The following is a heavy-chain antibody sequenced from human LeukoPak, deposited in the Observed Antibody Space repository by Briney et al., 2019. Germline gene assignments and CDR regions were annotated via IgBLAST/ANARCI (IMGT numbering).Heavy chain of an antibody. D-gene: IGHD6-13*01. CDR3: AKPPAAGTLYYFDY. CDR1: GFTFSSYA. V-gene: IGHV3-23*01. J-gene: IGHJ4*02. CDR2: ISGSGGST. Sequence: GGSLRLSCAASGFTFSSYAMSWVRQAPGKGLEWVSAISGSGGSTYYADSVKGRFTISRDDSKNTLYLQMNSLRAEDTAVYYCAKPPAAGTLYYFDYWGQGALVTVSS.